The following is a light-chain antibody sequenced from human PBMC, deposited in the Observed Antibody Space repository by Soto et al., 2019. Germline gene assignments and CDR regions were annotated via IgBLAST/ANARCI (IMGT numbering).Light chain of an antibody. V-gene: IGKV1-39*01. J-gene: IGKJ2*01. CDR3: QQTYDTPYT. Sequence: DIQMTQSPSSLSASVGDRVTITCRASQSISSYLNWYQEKPGKAPKLLLYAASSLQGGVPSRFSGSGSGTDFTLAISSLQPEDFATYYCQQTYDTPYTFGQGTKLQVK. CDR1: QSISSY. CDR2: AAS.